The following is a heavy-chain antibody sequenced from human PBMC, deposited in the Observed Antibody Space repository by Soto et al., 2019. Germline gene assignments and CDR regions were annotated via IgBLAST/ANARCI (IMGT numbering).Heavy chain of an antibody. CDR3: ARKEQVFDY. CDR2: IYYSGST. V-gene: IGHV4-39*01. J-gene: IGHJ4*02. Sequence: SETLSLTCTVSGGSISSSSYYWGWIRQPPGKGLEWIGSIYYSGSTYYNPSLKSRVTISVDTSKNQFSLKLSSVTAADTAVYYCARKEQVFDYWGQGTLVTVSS. D-gene: IGHD1-26*01. CDR1: GGSISSSSYY.